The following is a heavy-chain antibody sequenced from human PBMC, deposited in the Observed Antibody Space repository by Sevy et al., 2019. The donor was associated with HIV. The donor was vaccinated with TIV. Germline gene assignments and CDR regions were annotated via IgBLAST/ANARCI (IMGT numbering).Heavy chain of an antibody. Sequence: GGSLRLSCAASGFAFSNYYAMHCVRQAPGKGLEWVALISYDGSDTYYADSVKGRFTVSRDNFKNTLCLQMNSLTTEDTAVYYCARPRANYVDHYFFYAMDVWGQGTTVTVSS. D-gene: IGHD4-17*01. CDR2: ISYDGSDT. J-gene: IGHJ6*02. V-gene: IGHV3-30-3*01. CDR3: ARPRANYVDHYFFYAMDV. CDR1: GFAFSNYYA.